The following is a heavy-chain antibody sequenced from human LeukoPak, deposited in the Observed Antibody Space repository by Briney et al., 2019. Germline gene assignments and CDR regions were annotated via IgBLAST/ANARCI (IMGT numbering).Heavy chain of an antibody. CDR2: IKQDGSEK. V-gene: IGHV3-7*03. Sequence: PGGSLRLSCAASGFTFSSYWMSWVRQAPGKGLEWVANIKQDGSEKYYVDSVKGRFTISRDNSKNTLYLQMNSLRAEDTAVYYCATHSGSYYGASYFDYWGQGTLVTVSS. J-gene: IGHJ4*02. CDR3: ATHSGSYYGASYFDY. CDR1: GFTFSSYW. D-gene: IGHD1-26*01.